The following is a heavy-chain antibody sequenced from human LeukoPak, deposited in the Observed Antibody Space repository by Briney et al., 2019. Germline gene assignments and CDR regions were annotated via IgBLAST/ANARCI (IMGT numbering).Heavy chain of an antibody. Sequence: SETLSLTCTVSGGSISSYYWSWIRQPPGKGLEWIGYIYYSGSTNYNPSLKSRVTISVDTSKNQFSLKLSSVTAADTAVYYCARLNYYDSSGSFDYWGQGTLVTVSS. CDR3: ARLNYYDSSGSFDY. CDR2: IYYSGST. CDR1: GGSISSYY. V-gene: IGHV4-59*01. J-gene: IGHJ4*02. D-gene: IGHD3-22*01.